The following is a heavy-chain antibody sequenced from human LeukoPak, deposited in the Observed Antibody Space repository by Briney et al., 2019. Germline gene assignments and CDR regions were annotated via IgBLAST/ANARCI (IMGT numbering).Heavy chain of an antibody. V-gene: IGHV1-69*05. CDR1: GGTFSSYA. D-gene: IGHD3-22*01. Sequence: SVKVSCKASGGTFSSYAISWVRQAPGQGLEWMGRIIPIFGTASYAQKFQGRVTITTDESTSTAYMELSSLRSEDTAVYYCARDPDYYDSSGDFDYWGQGTLVTVSS. CDR2: IIPIFGTA. J-gene: IGHJ4*02. CDR3: ARDPDYYDSSGDFDY.